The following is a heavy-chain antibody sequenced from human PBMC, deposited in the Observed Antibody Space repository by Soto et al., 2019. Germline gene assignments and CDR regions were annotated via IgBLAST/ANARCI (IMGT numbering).Heavy chain of an antibody. CDR1: GFTFSSYW. Sequence: GGSLRLSCATSGFTFSSYWMHRVRQAPGKGLVWVSSINSDGSSTSYADSVKGRFTISRDNAKDTLYLQMNSLRAEDTAVYYCARVGNLWSGYSDYYYYYGMDVWGQGTTVTVS. CDR3: ARVGNLWSGYSDYYYYYGMDV. V-gene: IGHV3-74*01. J-gene: IGHJ6*02. D-gene: IGHD3-3*01. CDR2: INSDGSST.